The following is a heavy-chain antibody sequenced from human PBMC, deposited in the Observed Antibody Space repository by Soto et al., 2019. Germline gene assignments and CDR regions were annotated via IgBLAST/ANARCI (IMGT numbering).Heavy chain of an antibody. CDR1: RFDFSSYE. Sequence: EVKLLESGGGLAQPGGSLRLSCVASRFDFSSYEMSWVRQAAGKGLEWVSRVSLTGDRTNYAGSVKGRFTVSRDNFKNALYLEMDSLRPDDTAIYYCARGGGYCTPTSCAIDSWGRGTPVTVSS. CDR2: VSLTGDRT. J-gene: IGHJ4*02. CDR3: ARGGGYCTPTSCAIDS. V-gene: IGHV3-23*01. D-gene: IGHD2-8*01.